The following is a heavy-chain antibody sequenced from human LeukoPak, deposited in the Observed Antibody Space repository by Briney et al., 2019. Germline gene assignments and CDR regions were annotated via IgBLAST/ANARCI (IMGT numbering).Heavy chain of an antibody. CDR3: AKGNYGGNQEYFQH. J-gene: IGHJ1*01. Sequence: PGGSLRLSCAASGFTFSDYYMSWIRQAPGKGLEWVSYISSSGSTIYYADSVKGRFTISRDNAKNSLYLQMNSLRAEDMALYYCAKGNYGGNQEYFQHWGQGTLVTVSS. CDR2: ISSSGSTI. V-gene: IGHV3-11*01. D-gene: IGHD4-23*01. CDR1: GFTFSDYY.